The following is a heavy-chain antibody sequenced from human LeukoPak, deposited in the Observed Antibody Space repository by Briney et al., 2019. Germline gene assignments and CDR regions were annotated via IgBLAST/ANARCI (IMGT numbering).Heavy chain of an antibody. Sequence: SSETLSLTCTVSGYSISSGYYWGWIRQPPGKGLEWIGFIYHSGSTYYNPSLKSRVTISVDTSKNQFSLKLSSVTAADTAVYYCARGGVTDAFDIWGQGTMVTVSS. J-gene: IGHJ3*02. V-gene: IGHV4-38-2*02. CDR2: IYHSGST. CDR3: ARGGVTDAFDI. CDR1: GYSISSGYY. D-gene: IGHD2-21*02.